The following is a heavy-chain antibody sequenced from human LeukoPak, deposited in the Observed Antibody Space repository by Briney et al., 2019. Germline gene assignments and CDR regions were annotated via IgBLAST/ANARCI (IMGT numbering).Heavy chain of an antibody. CDR2: INPNSGGT. D-gene: IGHD3-22*01. V-gene: IGHV1-2*02. CDR1: GYTFTGYY. CDR3: AREDDYYDSSGHWNLCY. J-gene: IGHJ4*02. Sequence: ASVKVSCKASGYTFTGYYMHWVRQAPGQGLEWMGWINPNSGGTNYAQKFQGSVTMTRDTSISTAYMELSRLRSDDTAVYYWAREDDYYDSSGHWNLCYWGQGTLVTVSS.